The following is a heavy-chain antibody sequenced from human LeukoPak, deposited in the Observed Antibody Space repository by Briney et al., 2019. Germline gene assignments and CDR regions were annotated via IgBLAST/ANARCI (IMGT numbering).Heavy chain of an antibody. CDR1: GGSISSSSYY. D-gene: IGHD1-1*01. V-gene: IGHV4-39*01. CDR3: ARHEAPGTYYYYGMDV. Sequence: SETLSLTCTVSGGSISSSSYYWGWIRQPPGKGLEWIGSIYYSGSTYYNPSLKSRVTISVDTSKNQFSLKLSSVTAADTAVYYCARHEAPGTYYYYGMDVWGQGTTVTVSS. J-gene: IGHJ6*02. CDR2: IYYSGST.